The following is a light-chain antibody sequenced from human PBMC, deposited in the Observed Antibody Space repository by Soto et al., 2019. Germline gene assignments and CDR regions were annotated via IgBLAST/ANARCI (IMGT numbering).Light chain of an antibody. Sequence: EIVMTQSPATLSVSPGERATLSCRASQSVFSSLAWYQQKPGQAPRLLIYGAATRATGIPARFSGSGSGTELTLTIRSLQSEDFAVYYCQQYHNWPAFGQGTKVEIK. CDR1: QSVFSS. CDR3: QQYHNWPA. CDR2: GAA. V-gene: IGKV3-15*01. J-gene: IGKJ1*01.